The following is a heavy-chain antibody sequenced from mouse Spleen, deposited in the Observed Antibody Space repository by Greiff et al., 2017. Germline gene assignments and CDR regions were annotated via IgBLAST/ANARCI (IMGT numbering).Heavy chain of an antibody. CDR3: ARGDYGYNFDY. CDR1: GYTFTSYW. Sequence: QVQLQQPGAELVKPGASVKLSCKASGYTFTSYWMQWVKQRPGQGLEWIGEIDPSDSYTNYNQKFKGKATLTVDTSSSTAYMQLSSLTSEDSAVYNCARGDYGYNFDYWGQGTTLTVSS. D-gene: IGHD1-2*01. V-gene: IGHV1-50*01. J-gene: IGHJ2*01. CDR2: IDPSDSYT.